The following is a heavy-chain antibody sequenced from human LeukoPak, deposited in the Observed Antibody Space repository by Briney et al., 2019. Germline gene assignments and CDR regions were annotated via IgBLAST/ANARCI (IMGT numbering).Heavy chain of an antibody. CDR1: GYDFTTNY. CDR3: AKGYCTGASCYVLDS. J-gene: IGHJ4*02. CDR2: INPSVGST. Sequence: APVKVSCKASGYDFTTNYIHWVRQAPGQGLQWMGTINPSVGSTTYGQRFRGRVTMTRDTSTATVYMDLSSLTSEDTAIYYCAKGYCTGASCYVLDSWGQGTLVTVSS. V-gene: IGHV1-46*01. D-gene: IGHD2-15*01.